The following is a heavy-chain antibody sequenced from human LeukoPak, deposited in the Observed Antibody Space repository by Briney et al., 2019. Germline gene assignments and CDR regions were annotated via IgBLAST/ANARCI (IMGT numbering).Heavy chain of an antibody. CDR2: FDPEDGET. Sequence: ASVKVSCKVSGYTLTELSMHWVGQAPGKGLEWMGGFDPEDGETIYAQKFQGRVTMTEDTSTDTAYMELSSLRSEDTAVYYCATAAFHYDSQIFDIWGQGTMVTVSS. J-gene: IGHJ3*02. CDR3: ATAAFHYDSQIFDI. CDR1: GYTLTELS. V-gene: IGHV1-24*01. D-gene: IGHD3-22*01.